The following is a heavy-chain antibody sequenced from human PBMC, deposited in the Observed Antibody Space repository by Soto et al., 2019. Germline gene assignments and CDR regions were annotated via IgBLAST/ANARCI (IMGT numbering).Heavy chain of an antibody. CDR1: GFTFSSYA. D-gene: IGHD6-19*01. Sequence: GGSLRLSCAASGFTFSSYAMSWVRQAPGKGLEWVSAISGSGGSTYYADSVKGRFTISRDNSKNTLYLQMNSLRAEDTAVYYCAKTSGWEEDSKLNYYYYYGMDVWGQGTTVTVSS. CDR2: ISGSGGST. V-gene: IGHV3-23*01. CDR3: AKTSGWEEDSKLNYYYYYGMDV. J-gene: IGHJ6*02.